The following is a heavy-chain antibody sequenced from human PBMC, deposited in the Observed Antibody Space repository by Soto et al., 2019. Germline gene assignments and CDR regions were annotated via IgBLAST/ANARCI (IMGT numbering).Heavy chain of an antibody. V-gene: IGHV3-30*18. CDR2: VSHDGRNT. D-gene: IGHD6-19*01. J-gene: IGHJ4*02. CDR1: GFTFSDYA. Sequence: VQLVESGGGVVQPGRSLRLSCAASGFTFSDYAMHWVRQAPGKGLEWVAVVSHDGRNTHYADSVKGRFTISRDSSKNTCSLGMPSLRAADTAVYSCAKGGRQWLVTSDFNCWGQGALVTVSS. CDR3: AKGGRQWLVTSDFNC.